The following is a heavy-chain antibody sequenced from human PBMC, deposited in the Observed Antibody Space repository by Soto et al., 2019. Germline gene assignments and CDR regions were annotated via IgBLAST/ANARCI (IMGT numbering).Heavy chain of an antibody. CDR2: IKSKTDGGTT. CDR1: GFTFSNAW. J-gene: IGHJ4*02. CDR3: TTPENYDFWSGYYAGDDY. D-gene: IGHD3-3*01. Sequence: EVQLVESGGGLVKPGGSLRLSCAASGFTFSNAWMSWVRQAPGKGLEWVGRIKSKTDGGTTDYAAPVKGRFTISRDDSKNTLYLQMNSLKTEDTAVYYCTTPENYDFWSGYYAGDDYWGQGTLVTVSS. V-gene: IGHV3-15*01.